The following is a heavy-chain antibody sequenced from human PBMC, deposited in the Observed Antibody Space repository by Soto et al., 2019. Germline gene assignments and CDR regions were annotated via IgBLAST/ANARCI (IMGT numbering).Heavy chain of an antibody. V-gene: IGHV4-59*01. CDR1: GGSISSYY. D-gene: IGHD6-13*01. Sequence: SETLSLTCTVSGGSISSYYLSWIRQPPGKGLEWIGYIYYSGSTNYNPSLKSRVTISVDTSKNQFSLKLSSVTAADTAVYYCARDRPFQEQQLVLPGAFDIWGQGTMVTV. CDR2: IYYSGST. CDR3: ARDRPFQEQQLVLPGAFDI. J-gene: IGHJ3*02.